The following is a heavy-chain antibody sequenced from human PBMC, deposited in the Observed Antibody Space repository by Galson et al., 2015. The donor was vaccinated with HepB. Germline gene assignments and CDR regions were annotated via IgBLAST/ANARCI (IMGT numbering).Heavy chain of an antibody. CDR3: ARAKEGRGYFDY. CDR1: GGSFSGFY. Sequence: SETLSLTCAVYGGSFSGFYWSWIRQPPGKGLEWIGYIYYRGGTSYNPSLKSRVTISVDKSKNQFSLKLTSVTAADTAVYYCARAKEGRGYFDYWGQGTLVTVSS. D-gene: IGHD3-10*01. V-gene: IGHV4-59*12. J-gene: IGHJ4*02. CDR2: IYYRGGT.